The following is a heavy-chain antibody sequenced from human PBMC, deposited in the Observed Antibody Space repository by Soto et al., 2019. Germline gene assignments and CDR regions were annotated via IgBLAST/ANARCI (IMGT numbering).Heavy chain of an antibody. Sequence: SSETLSLMCTVSGGPILSHYWSWIRQPPGKGLEWIGYIYYSGSTNYNPSLKSRVTISVDTSKNQFSLKLSSVTAADTAVYYCATGGLWFGESEKYNWFDPWGQGTLVTVS. CDR2: IYYSGST. CDR3: ATGGLWFGESEKYNWFDP. V-gene: IGHV4-59*08. CDR1: GGPILSHY. D-gene: IGHD3-10*01. J-gene: IGHJ5*02.